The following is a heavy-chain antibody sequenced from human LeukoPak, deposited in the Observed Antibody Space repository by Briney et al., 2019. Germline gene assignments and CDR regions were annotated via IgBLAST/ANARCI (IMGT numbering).Heavy chain of an antibody. CDR2: ISAYNGNT. CDR1: GYTFTSYG. V-gene: IGHV1-18*01. CDR3: ARVGLVGATTPYYYGMDV. J-gene: IGHJ6*02. Sequence: ASVKVSCKASGYTFTSYGISWVRQAPGQGLEWMGWISAYNGNTNYAQKLQGRVTMTRDTSTSTVYLEVSSLRSEDTAVYYCARVGLVGATTPYYYGMDVWGQGTTVTVSS. D-gene: IGHD1-26*01.